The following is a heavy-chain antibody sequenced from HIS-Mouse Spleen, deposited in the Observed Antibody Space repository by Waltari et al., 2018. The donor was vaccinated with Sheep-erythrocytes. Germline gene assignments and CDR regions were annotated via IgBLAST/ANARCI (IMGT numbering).Heavy chain of an antibody. CDR1: GYTFTSYD. D-gene: IGHD6-19*01. Sequence: QVQLVQSGAEVKKPGASVKVSCKASGYTFTSYDINWVRQATGQGLEWMGWKNPNSGTTGHAQKCQGRVTMTRNTSISTAYMGLGSLRSEDTAVYYCARVNLYSSGWYAYYYYGMDVWGQGTTVTVSS. CDR3: ARVNLYSSGWYAYYYYGMDV. CDR2: KNPNSGTT. J-gene: IGHJ6*02. V-gene: IGHV1-8*01.